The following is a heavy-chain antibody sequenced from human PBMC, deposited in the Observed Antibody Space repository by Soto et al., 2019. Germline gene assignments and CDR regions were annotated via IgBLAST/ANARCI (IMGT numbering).Heavy chain of an antibody. CDR1: GDSISSSTYY. D-gene: IGHD3-10*01. J-gene: IGHJ4*02. CDR3: ARHAPYGPIDY. Sequence: PSETLSLTCTVSGDSISSSTYYWVWIRQSPGKGPEWIGSMLYSGNTYYNPSLKNRVTGSVDTSKNQFSLKPSSVTVADTAVYYCARHAPYGPIDYWGQGTLVTVSS. V-gene: IGHV4-39*01. CDR2: MLYSGNT.